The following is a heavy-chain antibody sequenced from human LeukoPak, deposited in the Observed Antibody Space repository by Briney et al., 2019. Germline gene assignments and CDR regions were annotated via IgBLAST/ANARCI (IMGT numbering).Heavy chain of an antibody. CDR1: GVSISSSNSY. D-gene: IGHD6-19*01. CDR2: IYYSGNT. J-gene: IGHJ4*02. V-gene: IGHV4-39*07. CDR3: ASSIAVAGFDY. Sequence: PSETLSLTCTVSGVSISSSNSYWGWIRQPPGKGLEWIGSIYYSGNTYYNASLKSQVSISIDTSKNQFSLKLSSVTAADTAVYYCASSIAVAGFDYWGQGTLVTVSS.